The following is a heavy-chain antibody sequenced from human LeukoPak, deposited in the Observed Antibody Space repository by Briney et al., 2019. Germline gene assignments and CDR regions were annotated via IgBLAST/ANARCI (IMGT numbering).Heavy chain of an antibody. V-gene: IGHV3-23*01. CDR1: GFIFSSYA. D-gene: IGHD3-16*01. CDR2: LRGDGET. Sequence: GGSLRLSCAASGFIFSSYAMSWVRQAPARGLEWVSSLRGDGETFYADSAKGRFTLSRDESRNTVYLQMNNLRVEDTAVYFCAKASWVSSDDAVLWGQGTLVTVSS. J-gene: IGHJ4*02. CDR3: AKASWVSSDDAVL.